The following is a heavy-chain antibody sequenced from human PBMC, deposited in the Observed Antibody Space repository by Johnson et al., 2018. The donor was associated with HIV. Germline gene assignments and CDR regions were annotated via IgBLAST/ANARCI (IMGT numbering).Heavy chain of an antibody. J-gene: IGHJ3*02. CDR3: AKDQGWFGEFMNAFDI. V-gene: IGHV3-30*02. CDR2: IRYDGSNK. CDR1: GFTFSSYA. D-gene: IGHD3-10*01. Sequence: QVQLVESGGGVVQPGRSLRLSCSASGFTFSSYAMHWVRQAPGKGLEWVAFIRYDGSNKYYADSVKGRFTISRDNSKNTLYLQMNSLRAEDTAVYYCAKDQGWFGEFMNAFDILGQGTMVTVSS.